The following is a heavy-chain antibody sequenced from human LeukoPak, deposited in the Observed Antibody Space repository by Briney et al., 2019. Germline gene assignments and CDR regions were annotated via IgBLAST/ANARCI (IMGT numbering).Heavy chain of an antibody. J-gene: IGHJ4*02. CDR3: ARGQSGWYGECFDY. D-gene: IGHD6-19*01. V-gene: IGHV3-48*04. CDR2: ISSSSSTI. CDR1: GFTFSSYS. Sequence: GGSLRLSCAASGFTFSSYSMNWVRQAPGKGLEWVSYISSSSSTIYYADSVKGRFTISRDNAKNSLYLQMNSLRAEDTAVYYCARGQSGWYGECFDYWGQGTLVTVSS.